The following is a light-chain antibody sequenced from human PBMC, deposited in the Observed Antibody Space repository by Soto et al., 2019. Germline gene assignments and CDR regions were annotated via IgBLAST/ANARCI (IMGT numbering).Light chain of an antibody. Sequence: QSVLTQPPSVSGAPGQRVTISCTGSSFNIGAGYDVHWYQQLPGTAPKLLIYGNNNRPSGVPDRFSGSKSGTSASLAMTGLQAEDEADYYCQSYDSSLSGSVFGGGTKVTVL. J-gene: IGLJ3*02. CDR2: GNN. V-gene: IGLV1-40*01. CDR3: QSYDSSLSGSV. CDR1: SFNIGAGYD.